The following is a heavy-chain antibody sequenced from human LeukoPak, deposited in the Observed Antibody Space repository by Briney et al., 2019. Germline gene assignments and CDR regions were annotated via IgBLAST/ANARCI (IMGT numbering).Heavy chain of an antibody. CDR2: IYHSGST. V-gene: IGHV4-38-2*02. CDR3: ARPRGYYYYMDV. CDR1: GYSISSGYY. J-gene: IGHJ6*03. Sequence: SSETLSLTCTVSGYSISSGYYWGWIRQPPGKGLEWIGSIYHSGSTYYNPSLKSRVTISVDTSKNQFSLKLSSVTAADTAVYYCARPRGYYYYMDVWGKGTTVTVSS.